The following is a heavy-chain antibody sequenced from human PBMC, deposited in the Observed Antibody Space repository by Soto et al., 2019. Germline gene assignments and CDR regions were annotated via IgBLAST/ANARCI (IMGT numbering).Heavy chain of an antibody. CDR3: AKTRGAMIYAISVYGMDV. V-gene: IGHV3-23*01. J-gene: IGHJ6*04. Sequence: EVQLLESGGGFIHPGGSLRLSCAASGFSFSSFAMNWVRQAPGKGLEWVSIISGSADSTFYADSVKGRFTISRDNSKSTLYLQINSLRVGDTAVYYCAKTRGAMIYAISVYGMDVWGEGTTVTVSS. CDR2: ISGSADST. CDR1: GFSFSSFA. D-gene: IGHD2-8*01.